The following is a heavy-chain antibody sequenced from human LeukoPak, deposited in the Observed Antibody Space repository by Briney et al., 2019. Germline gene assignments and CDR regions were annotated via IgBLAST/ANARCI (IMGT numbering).Heavy chain of an antibody. J-gene: IGHJ4*02. V-gene: IGHV7-4-1*02. CDR3: ARKTQSLNFDY. Sequence: ASVKVSCKASRYTFTPYAMNWVRQAPGHGLEWMGWISTNTGHPTYAQGFTGRFVFSLDTSVSTAYLQISSLQAEDTAVYYCARKTQSLNFDYWGQGTLVTVSS. CDR1: RYTFTPYA. CDR2: ISTNTGHP.